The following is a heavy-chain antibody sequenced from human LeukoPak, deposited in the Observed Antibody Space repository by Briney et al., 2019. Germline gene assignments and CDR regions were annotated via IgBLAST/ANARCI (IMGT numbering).Heavy chain of an antibody. D-gene: IGHD2-2*01. CDR3: ARGYCTTTSCYRLDY. CDR1: GFTVSSNY. Sequence: GGSLRLSCAASGFTVSSNYMSWVRQAPGKGLEWVSVIYSGGSTYYADSVKGRFTISRHNSKNTLYLQMNSLRAEDTAVYYCARGYCTTTSCYRLDYWGRGTLGTVSS. J-gene: IGHJ4*02. CDR2: IYSGGST. V-gene: IGHV3-53*01.